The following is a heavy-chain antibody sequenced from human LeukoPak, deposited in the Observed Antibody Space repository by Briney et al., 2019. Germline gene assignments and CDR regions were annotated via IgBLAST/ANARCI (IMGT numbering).Heavy chain of an antibody. V-gene: IGHV1-2*02. D-gene: IGHD2-15*01. CDR1: GYTFTGYY. CDR3: AREAGDCSGGSCYTGNAFDI. CDR2: INPNSGGT. Sequence: GASVKVSCKASGYTFTGYYMHWVRQAPGQGLEWMGWINPNSGGTNYAQKFQGRVTMTRDTSISTAYMELCRLRSDDTAVYYCAREAGDCSGGSCYTGNAFDIWGQRTMVTVSS. J-gene: IGHJ3*02.